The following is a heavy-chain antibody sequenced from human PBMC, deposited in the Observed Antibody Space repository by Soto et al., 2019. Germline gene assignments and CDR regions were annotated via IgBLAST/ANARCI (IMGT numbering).Heavy chain of an antibody. V-gene: IGHV3-23*01. D-gene: IGHD3-10*01. CDR3: ASSGAWFGGGYFDH. CDR1: GVTFSSYA. Sequence: LRLSWATSGVTFSSYAMIWVRQAPGKGLEWVSGISYSGGSTYYADSVKGRFTISRDNSKDTLYLQMNSLRAEDTAVYYCASSGAWFGGGYFDHWGQGTLVTVSS. CDR2: ISYSGGST. J-gene: IGHJ4*02.